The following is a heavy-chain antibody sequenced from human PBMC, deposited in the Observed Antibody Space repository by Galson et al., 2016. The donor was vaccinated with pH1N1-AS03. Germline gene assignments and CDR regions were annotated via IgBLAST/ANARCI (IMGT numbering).Heavy chain of an antibody. CDR1: GLTFSSYA. CDR3: AKHESTSPRDWLEF. Sequence: SLRLSCAVSGLTFSSYAMSWVRQAPGKGLEWVSAISGSGNTYYAESVKGRFTISRDNSKRTLYLQMNSVRAEDTAVYYCAKHESTSPRDWLEFWGQGTLVTVSS. D-gene: IGHD2/OR15-2a*01. V-gene: IGHV3-23*01. CDR2: ISGSGNT. J-gene: IGHJ5*01.